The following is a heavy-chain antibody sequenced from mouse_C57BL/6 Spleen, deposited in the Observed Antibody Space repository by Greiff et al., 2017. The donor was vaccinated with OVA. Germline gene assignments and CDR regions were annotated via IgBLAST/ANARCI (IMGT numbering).Heavy chain of an antibody. CDR2: IDPEDGDT. CDR3: ATYYYGSSYAWFAY. Sequence: VQLQQSGAELVRPGASVKLSCTASGFTIKDYYMHWVKQRPEQGLEWIGRIDPEDGDTEYAPKFQGKATMTADTSSNTAYLQLSSLTSEDPAVYYCATYYYGSSYAWFAYWGQGTLVTVSA. J-gene: IGHJ3*01. D-gene: IGHD1-1*01. CDR1: GFTIKDYY. V-gene: IGHV14-1*01.